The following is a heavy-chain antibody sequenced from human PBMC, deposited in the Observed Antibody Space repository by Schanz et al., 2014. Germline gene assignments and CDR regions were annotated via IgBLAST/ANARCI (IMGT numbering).Heavy chain of an antibody. Sequence: VQLVESGGGLVKPGGSLRLSCAASGFTFSTYWMSWVRQAPGKGLEWVSSISSSSSYIYYADSVKGRFTISRDNAKSSLFLQMNSLRAEDTAVYYCVREVGAAAGLAWGLDYWGRGTLVTVSS. CDR2: ISSSSSYI. J-gene: IGHJ4*02. CDR3: VREVGAAAGLAWGLDY. CDR1: GFTFSTYW. D-gene: IGHD6-13*01. V-gene: IGHV3-21*06.